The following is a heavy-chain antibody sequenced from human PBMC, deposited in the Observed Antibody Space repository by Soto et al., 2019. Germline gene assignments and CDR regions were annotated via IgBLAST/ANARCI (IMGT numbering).Heavy chain of an antibody. J-gene: IGHJ3*01. CDR2: VSVSGGTT. CDR1: GFMFNNYA. CDR3: ATPVTRLIAFDL. D-gene: IGHD4-17*01. Sequence: EVQLLESGGGLVQPGGSLRLSCAASGFMFNNYAMSWVRQAPGKGLEWVSTVSVSGGTTYYADSLKGRFTISRDNSKNTVYLHLNSLRAEDTAMYYCATPVTRLIAFDLWGQGTMVTVSS. V-gene: IGHV3-23*01.